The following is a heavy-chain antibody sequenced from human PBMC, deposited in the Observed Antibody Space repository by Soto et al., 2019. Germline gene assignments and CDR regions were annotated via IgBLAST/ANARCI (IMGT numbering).Heavy chain of an antibody. Sequence: ASVKVSCKASGYTFTSYYMHWVRQAPGQGLEWMGIINPSGGSTSYAQKFQGRVTMTRDTSTSTVYMELSSLRSADTAVYYCARTDVIAAAGDAFDIWGQGTMVTVS. CDR1: GYTFTSYY. D-gene: IGHD6-13*01. CDR3: ARTDVIAAAGDAFDI. J-gene: IGHJ3*02. CDR2: INPSGGST. V-gene: IGHV1-46*03.